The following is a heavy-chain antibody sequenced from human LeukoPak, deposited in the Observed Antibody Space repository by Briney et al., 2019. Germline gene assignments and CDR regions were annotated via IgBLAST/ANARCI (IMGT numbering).Heavy chain of an antibody. CDR3: ARGGRRYFDY. Sequence: ASVKVSCKASDYTFTSYGITWVRQAPGQGLEWMGWITGYNGDTKYAQNLQGRVTMTTDTSTSTAYMELRSLRSDDTAVYYCARGGRRYFDYWGQGTLVTVSS. D-gene: IGHD1-14*01. CDR2: ITGYNGDT. J-gene: IGHJ4*02. CDR1: DYTFTSYG. V-gene: IGHV1-18*01.